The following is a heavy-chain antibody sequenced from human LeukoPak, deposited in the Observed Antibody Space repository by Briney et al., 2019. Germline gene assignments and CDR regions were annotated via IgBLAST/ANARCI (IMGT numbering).Heavy chain of an antibody. CDR1: GGSFSGYY. V-gene: IGHV4-34*01. J-gene: IGHJ4*02. D-gene: IGHD1-26*01. CDR3: ARRGSYGSPPKT. CDR2: VNHSGVT. Sequence: SETLSLTCAVYGGSFSGYYWSWIRQPPGMGLEWIGDVNHSGVTNCNPSLKSRVTISVDTSKNQFSLKLSSVTAADTAVYYCARRGSYGSPPKTWGQGTLVTVSS.